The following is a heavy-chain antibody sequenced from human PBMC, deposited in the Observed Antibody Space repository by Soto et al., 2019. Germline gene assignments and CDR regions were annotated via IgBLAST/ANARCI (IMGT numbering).Heavy chain of an antibody. J-gene: IGHJ6*02. CDR1: GYTFTSYV. CDR2: ISAYNGNT. V-gene: IGHV1-18*01. CDR3: ARHILLVIFPREYYAMDV. Sequence: ASAKVSCKASGYTFTSYVISWVRQAPGQGLEWMGWISAYNGNTNYAQKLQGRVTMTTDTSTSTAYKELRSLRSDDTAVYYCARHILLVIFPREYYAMDVWGQGTAVTVSS. D-gene: IGHD3-9*01.